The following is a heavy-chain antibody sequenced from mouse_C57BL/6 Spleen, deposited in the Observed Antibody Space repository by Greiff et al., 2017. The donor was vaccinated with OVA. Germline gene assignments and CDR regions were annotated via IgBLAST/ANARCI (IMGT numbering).Heavy chain of an antibody. Sequence: QVHVKQSGAELVKPGASVKMSCKASGYTFTTYPIEWMKQNPGKSLEWIGNFHPYNDDTKYNEKFKGKATLTVEKSSSTVYLELSRLTSADSAVYYCARGYDYDAWYFDVWGTGTTVTVSS. D-gene: IGHD2-4*01. V-gene: IGHV1-47*01. CDR1: GYTFTTYP. J-gene: IGHJ1*03. CDR2: FHPYNDDT. CDR3: ARGYDYDAWYFDV.